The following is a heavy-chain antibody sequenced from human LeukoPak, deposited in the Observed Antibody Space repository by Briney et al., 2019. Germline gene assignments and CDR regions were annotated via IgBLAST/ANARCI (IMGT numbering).Heavy chain of an antibody. V-gene: IGHV3-33*01. CDR1: GFTFSSYG. Sequence: GGSLRLSCAASGFTFSSYGMHWVRQAPGKGLEWVAVIWFDGSEKYYADPVKGRFTISRDNSKNTLYLQMNNLRAEDTAVYYCARDSAKEYCGGDCYLDYWGQGTLVTVSS. CDR3: ARDSAKEYCGGDCYLDY. CDR2: IWFDGSEK. D-gene: IGHD2-21*02. J-gene: IGHJ4*02.